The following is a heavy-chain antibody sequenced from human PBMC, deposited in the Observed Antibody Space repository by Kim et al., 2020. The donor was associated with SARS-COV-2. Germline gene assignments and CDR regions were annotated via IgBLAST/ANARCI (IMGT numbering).Heavy chain of an antibody. J-gene: IGHJ4*02. CDR1: GGSISSSSYY. CDR3: ARASIAVAGKGIDY. V-gene: IGHV4-39*01. CDR2: IYYSGST. Sequence: SETLSLTCTVSGGSISSSSYYWGWIRQPPGKGLEWIGSIYYSGSTYYNPSLKIRVTISVDTSKNQFSLKLSSVTAADTAVYYCARASIAVAGKGIDYWGQGNLVTVSS. D-gene: IGHD6-19*01.